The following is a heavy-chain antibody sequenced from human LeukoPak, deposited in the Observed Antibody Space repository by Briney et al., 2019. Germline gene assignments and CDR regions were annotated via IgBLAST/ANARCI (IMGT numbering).Heavy chain of an antibody. D-gene: IGHD3-10*01. CDR1: GGSISSSIYY. CDR2: IYYSGDT. CDR3: ARHGLGGSGKVPLFDL. Sequence: SETLSLTCTVSGGSISSSIYYWGWIRQPPGKGLEWIGTIYYSGDTYNNPSLKSRVTISVDTSKNHFSLKLTSVTAADTAVYYCARHGLGGSGKVPLFDLWGRGTLVTVSS. J-gene: IGHJ2*01. V-gene: IGHV4-39*01.